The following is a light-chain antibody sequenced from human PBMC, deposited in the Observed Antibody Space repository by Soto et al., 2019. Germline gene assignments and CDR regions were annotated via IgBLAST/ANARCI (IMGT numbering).Light chain of an antibody. CDR3: NQFERSLRT. J-gene: IGKJ1*01. Sequence: EIVLTQSPGTLSLSPGESTTLSCRASRSFSSSYLAWYQQKPGQAPRLLIYGPSGMATCIPERIRSSGSGTDFTLTTSGFDPEAFAVHSCNQFERSLRTFGQGTQVEV. CDR2: GPS. CDR1: RSFSSSY. V-gene: IGKV3-20*01.